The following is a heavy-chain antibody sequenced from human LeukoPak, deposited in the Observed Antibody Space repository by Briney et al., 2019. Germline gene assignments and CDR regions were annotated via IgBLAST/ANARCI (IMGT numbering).Heavy chain of an antibody. CDR2: ISGSGGST. D-gene: IGHD3-9*01. V-gene: IGHV3-23*01. CDR1: GFTFSSYA. Sequence: PGGSLRLSCAASGFTFSSYAMSWVRQAPGKGLEWVSAISGSGGSTYYADSVKGRFTISRDNSKNTLYLQMNSLRAEDAAVYYCARVQELTGHLTMDVWGKGTTVTVSS. CDR3: ARVQELTGHLTMDV. J-gene: IGHJ6*04.